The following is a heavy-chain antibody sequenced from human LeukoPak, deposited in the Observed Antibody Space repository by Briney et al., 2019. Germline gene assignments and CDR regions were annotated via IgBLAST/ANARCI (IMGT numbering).Heavy chain of an antibody. Sequence: GGSLRLSCAASGFTFSSYGMHWVRQAPGKGLEWVAFIRYDGSNKYYADSVKGRFTISRDNSKNTLYLQMNSLRAEDTAVYYCARVELVGSPPLHAFDIWGQGTMVTVSS. CDR3: ARVELVGSPPLHAFDI. CDR1: GFTFSSYG. D-gene: IGHD1-26*01. V-gene: IGHV3-30*02. J-gene: IGHJ3*02. CDR2: IRYDGSNK.